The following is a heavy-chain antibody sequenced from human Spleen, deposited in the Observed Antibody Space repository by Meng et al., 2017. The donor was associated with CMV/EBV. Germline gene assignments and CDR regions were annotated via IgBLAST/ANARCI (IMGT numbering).Heavy chain of an antibody. CDR3: ASRGPSGWELFDY. D-gene: IGHD1-26*01. CDR1: GYTFTGYY. J-gene: IGHJ4*02. Sequence: CQASGYTFTGYYMHWVRQAPGQGLEWMGWINPNSGGTNYAQKFQGRVTMTRDTSISTAYMELSRLRSDDTAVYYCASRGPSGWELFDYWGQGTLVTVSS. V-gene: IGHV1-2*02. CDR2: INPNSGGT.